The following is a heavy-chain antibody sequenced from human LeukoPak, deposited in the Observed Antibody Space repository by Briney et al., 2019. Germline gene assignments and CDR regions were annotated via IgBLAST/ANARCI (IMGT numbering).Heavy chain of an antibody. J-gene: IGHJ6*02. Sequence: SETLSLTCTVSGGSISHYYWSWIRQSPGKGLEWIGYIYYSGTTNHNPSLKSRVTISVDTSRNQFSLQLRSVTAADTAVYYCAREDPQTTVPEGMDVWGQGTTVIVS. D-gene: IGHD4-17*01. V-gene: IGHV4-59*01. CDR1: GGSISHYY. CDR3: AREDPQTTVPEGMDV. CDR2: IYYSGTT.